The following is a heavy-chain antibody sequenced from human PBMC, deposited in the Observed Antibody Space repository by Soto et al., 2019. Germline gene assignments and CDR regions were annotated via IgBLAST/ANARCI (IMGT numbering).Heavy chain of an antibody. CDR3: ARGSGIVALPGELEDVNYDY. CDR1: GQSFSGHS. J-gene: IGHJ4*02. CDR2: INESGST. D-gene: IGHD1-1*01. Sequence: QVQLQQWGAGLVKPSETLSLSCAVYGQSFSGHSWAWIRQPPGKGLEWIGEINESGSTYYNLSLKSRVTISTDTSKNQFPLKLSSVSAADTAAYFCARGSGIVALPGELEDVNYDYWGQGTLVNVSS. V-gene: IGHV4-34*01.